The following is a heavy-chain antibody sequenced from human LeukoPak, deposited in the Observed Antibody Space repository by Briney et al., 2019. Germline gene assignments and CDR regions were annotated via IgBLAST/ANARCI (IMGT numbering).Heavy chain of an antibody. CDR1: GFTFSSYA. J-gene: IGHJ6*02. CDR3: AREARYCSSTSCYDPGGMDV. D-gene: IGHD2-2*01. CDR2: ISYDGSNK. Sequence: PGGSLRLSCAASGFTFSSYAMHGVRQAPGKGLEWVAVISYDGSNKYYADSVKGRFTISRDNSKNTLYLQMNSLRAEDTAVYYCAREARYCSSTSCYDPGGMDVWGQGTTVTVSS. V-gene: IGHV3-30-3*01.